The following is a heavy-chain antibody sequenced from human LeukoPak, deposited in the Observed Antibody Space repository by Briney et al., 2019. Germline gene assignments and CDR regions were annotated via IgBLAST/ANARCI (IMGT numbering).Heavy chain of an antibody. CDR2: INPKSGGT. Sequence: GASVKVSCKASGYSFSDYYMHWVRQAPGQGLEWMGWINPKSGGTNYAQKFQGRVTMTRDTSISTASMELTSLRSDDTAVYCCARGRGGYCNGDSCSDAF. CDR1: GYSFSDYY. CDR3: ARGRGGYCNGDSCSDAF. J-gene: IGHJ3*01. D-gene: IGHD2-15*01. V-gene: IGHV1-2*02.